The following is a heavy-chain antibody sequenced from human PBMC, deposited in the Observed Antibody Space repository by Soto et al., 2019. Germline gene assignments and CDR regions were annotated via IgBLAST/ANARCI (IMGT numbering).Heavy chain of an antibody. J-gene: IGHJ6*02. CDR3: ARDLSPYGDYESYSYGMDL. D-gene: IGHD4-17*01. CDR2: MSYHGSNT. Sequence: HPGGSLRLSCAASGFTFSPYGMHWVRQAPGKGLEWVTAMSYHGSNTYYADSVKGRFTISRDNSKNTLYLEMNSLRPEDTAVYYCARDLSPYGDYESYSYGMDLWGQGTTVTV. CDR1: GFTFSPYG. V-gene: IGHV3-30*03.